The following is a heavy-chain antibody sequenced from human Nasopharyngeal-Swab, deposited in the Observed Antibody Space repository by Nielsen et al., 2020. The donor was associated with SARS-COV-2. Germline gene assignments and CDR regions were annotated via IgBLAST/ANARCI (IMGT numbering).Heavy chain of an antibody. D-gene: IGHD3-10*01. V-gene: IGHV3-48*03. CDR3: AGAPSPNPFYYFMDV. Sequence: GESLKISCVASGFTLATYEMNWVRQAPGKGLEWLSYISSGTSTIYYADSVKGRFTISRDNAKNSLYLQMDSLRAEDTAVYYCAGAPSPNPFYYFMDVWGKGTTVTVSS. CDR2: ISSGTSTI. CDR1: GFTLATYE. J-gene: IGHJ6*03.